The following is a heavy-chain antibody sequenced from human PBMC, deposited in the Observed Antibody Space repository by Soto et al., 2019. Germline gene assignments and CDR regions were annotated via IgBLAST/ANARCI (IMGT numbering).Heavy chain of an antibody. V-gene: IGHV3-7*03. CDR3: VRRTPTPVLDY. Sequence: EVQLVESGGGLVQPGGSLRLSCVASAFVLRAYPMNWVRQAPGKGLEWVANINRRGSEANYAASVRGRFTISRDNARNLLYLQMNSMRADYTAVYICVRRTPTPVLDYWGQGTLVTVSS. CDR1: AFVLRAYP. J-gene: IGHJ4*02. CDR2: INRRGSEA.